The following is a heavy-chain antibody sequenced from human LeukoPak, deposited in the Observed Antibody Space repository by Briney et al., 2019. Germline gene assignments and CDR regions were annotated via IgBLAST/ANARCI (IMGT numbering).Heavy chain of an antibody. CDR2: IKQDGSEK. CDR1: GFSFSSYW. D-gene: IGHD2-2*01. Sequence: GGSLRLSCEASGFSFSSYWMSWVRQAPGKGLEWVANIKQDGSEKYYVDSVKGRFTISRDNAKNSLYLQMNSLRAEDTAVYYCARPLSLTSWSSPLNYWGQGTLVTVSS. CDR3: ARPLSLTSWSSPLNY. V-gene: IGHV3-7*01. J-gene: IGHJ4*02.